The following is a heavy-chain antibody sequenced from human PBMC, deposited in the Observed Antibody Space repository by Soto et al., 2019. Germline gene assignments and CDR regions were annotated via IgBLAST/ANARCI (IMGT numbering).Heavy chain of an antibody. CDR3: ARVGWVGVAGSAAFDM. J-gene: IGHJ3*02. V-gene: IGHV1-46*01. CDR1: GYTVTTHY. D-gene: IGHD3-3*01. Sequence: QVQLVQSGAEVKKPGASVKISCTASGYTVTTHYMHWVRQAPGRGLEWMGAINPGSGAGKYTQTFQSRVTMSRDTFTYTVYMEMSALRSEYTAVLYCARVGWVGVAGSAAFDMWGQGTMVTVSS. CDR2: INPGSGAG.